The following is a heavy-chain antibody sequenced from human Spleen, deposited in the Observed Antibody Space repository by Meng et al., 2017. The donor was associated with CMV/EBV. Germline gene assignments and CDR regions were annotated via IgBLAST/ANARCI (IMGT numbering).Heavy chain of an antibody. CDR1: GFTFSNYA. CDR3: VKLFDY. D-gene: IGHD3-10*01. Sequence: GESLKISCAASGFTFSNYAMHWVRQAPGKGLEWVAVISYDGSNKYYADSVKGRFTISRDNSKNTLYLQMNSLRAEDTALYYCVKLFDYWGQGALVTVSS. V-gene: IGHV3-30-3*01. CDR2: ISYDGSNK. J-gene: IGHJ4*02.